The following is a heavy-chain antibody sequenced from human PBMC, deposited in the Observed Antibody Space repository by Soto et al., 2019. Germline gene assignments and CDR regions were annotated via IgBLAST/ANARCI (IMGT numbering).Heavy chain of an antibody. V-gene: IGHV4-34*01. CDR2: INYSGST. J-gene: IGHJ6*02. CDR1: GGSFSGYY. CDR3: ARDRVSGGYYYYGMDV. Sequence: SETLSLTCTVYGGSFSGYYWSWIRQPPGKGLEWIGEINYSGSTNYNPPLESRVTISVDKSKNQFSLKLSSVTAADTAVYYCARDRVSGGYYYYGMDVWGQGTTVTVSS. D-gene: IGHD2-15*01.